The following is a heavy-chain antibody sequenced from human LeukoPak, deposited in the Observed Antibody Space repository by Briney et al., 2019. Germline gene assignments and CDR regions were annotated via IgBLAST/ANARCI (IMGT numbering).Heavy chain of an antibody. CDR3: ARAELTYYYDSSGYSDDAFDI. D-gene: IGHD3-22*01. CDR2: IYYSGST. J-gene: IGHJ3*02. V-gene: IGHV4-39*07. CDR1: GGSISSSSYY. Sequence: PSETLSLTCTVSGGSISSSSYYWGWIRQPPGKGLEWIGYIYYSGSTYYNPSLKSRVTISVDRSKNQFSLKLSSVTAADTAVYYCARAELTYYYDSSGYSDDAFDIWGQGTMVTVSS.